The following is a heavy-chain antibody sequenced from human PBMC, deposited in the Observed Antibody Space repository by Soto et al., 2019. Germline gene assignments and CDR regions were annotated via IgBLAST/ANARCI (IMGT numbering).Heavy chain of an antibody. CDR3: ARVSISADYSYGMDV. CDR2: IWYDGSNK. V-gene: IGHV3-33*01. Sequence: QVQLVESGGGVVQPGRSLRLSCAASGFTFSSYGMHWVRQAPGKGLEWVAVIWYDGSNKYYADSVKGRFTISRDNSKNTLYLQMNSLRAEDTAVYYCARVSISADYSYGMDVWGQGTTVTVSS. D-gene: IGHD3-9*01. J-gene: IGHJ6*02. CDR1: GFTFSSYG.